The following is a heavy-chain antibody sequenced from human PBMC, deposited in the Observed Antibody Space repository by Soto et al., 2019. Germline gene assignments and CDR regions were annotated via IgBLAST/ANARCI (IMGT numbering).Heavy chain of an antibody. V-gene: IGHV3-33*01. D-gene: IGHD6-13*01. Sequence: QVQLVESGGGVVRPGRSLRLSCAASGFAFNRFGVHWVRQAPGKGLELVAVIWYDESNKFYADSVKGRFSISRDNSKNTLYLQMNSLRAEDTAVHYCVIDEGVAAAGPYYYYAMDVWGQGTTVIVS. CDR2: IWYDESNK. CDR1: GFAFNRFG. CDR3: VIDEGVAAAGPYYYYAMDV. J-gene: IGHJ6*02.